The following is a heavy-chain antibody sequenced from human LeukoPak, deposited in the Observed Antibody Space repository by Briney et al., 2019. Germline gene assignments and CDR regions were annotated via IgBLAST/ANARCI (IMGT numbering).Heavy chain of an antibody. V-gene: IGHV3-20*04. Sequence: GGSLRLSCAASGFTFDDYGMSWVRQAPGKGLEWVSGINWNGGSTGYADSAKGRFTISRDNAKNSLYPQMNSLRAEDTALYYCARAYDYVWGSYRLYYFDYWGQGTLVTVSS. CDR3: ARAYDYVWGSYRLYYFDY. CDR1: GFTFDDYG. CDR2: INWNGGST. D-gene: IGHD3-16*02. J-gene: IGHJ4*02.